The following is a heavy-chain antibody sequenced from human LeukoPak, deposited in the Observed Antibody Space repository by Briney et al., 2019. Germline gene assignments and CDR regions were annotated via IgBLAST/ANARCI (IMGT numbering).Heavy chain of an antibody. CDR1: GYTFTGYY. J-gene: IGHJ4*02. Sequence: ASVKVFCKASGYTFTGYYMHWVRQAPGQGLEWMGWINPDSGGTHYAQKFQGRVTMTRDTSISTAYLELSSLESDDTALYYCGKTGGDYANAWYGYYFDSWGQGTLVTVSS. V-gene: IGHV1-2*02. CDR3: GKTGGDYANAWYGYYFDS. CDR2: INPDSGGT. D-gene: IGHD2-21*02.